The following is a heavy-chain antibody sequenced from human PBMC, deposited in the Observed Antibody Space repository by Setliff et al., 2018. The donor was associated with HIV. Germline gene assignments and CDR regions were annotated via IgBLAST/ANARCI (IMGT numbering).Heavy chain of an antibody. CDR1: GDSFTTFY. CDR3: ARESGLAWSGSPFFDY. Sequence: VKVSCKASGDSFTTFYIHWVRQAPGQGLEWMGLINPSGGSTSYAQKFQGRVTMTRDTSTSTAYMELRSLRYEDTAVYYCARESGLAWSGSPFFDYWGQGALVTV. J-gene: IGHJ4*02. V-gene: IGHV1-46*01. CDR2: INPSGGST. D-gene: IGHD3-3*01.